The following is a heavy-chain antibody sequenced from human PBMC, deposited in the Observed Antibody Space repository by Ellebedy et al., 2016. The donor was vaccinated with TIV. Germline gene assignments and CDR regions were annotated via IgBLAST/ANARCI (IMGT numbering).Heavy chain of an antibody. J-gene: IGHJ4*02. CDR2: IYYSGST. CDR3: ARDSRRYGWTFDY. V-gene: IGHV4-59*01. Sequence: MPGGSLRLSCTVSGGSISSYYWSWIRQPPGKGLEWIGYIYYSGSTNYNPSLKSRVTISVDTSKNQFSLKLSSVTAADTAVYYCARDSRRYGWTFDYWGQGTLVTVSS. D-gene: IGHD5-18*01. CDR1: GGSISSYY.